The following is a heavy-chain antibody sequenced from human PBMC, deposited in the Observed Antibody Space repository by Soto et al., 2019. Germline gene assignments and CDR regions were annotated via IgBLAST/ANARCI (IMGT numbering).Heavy chain of an antibody. J-gene: IGHJ6*02. CDR3: AKDVGYYDFLTGFYYYYGMDV. CDR2: ISGSGGST. D-gene: IGHD3-9*01. CDR1: GFTFSNSG. V-gene: IGHV3-23*01. Sequence: GGSLRLSCAASGFTFSNSGMSWVRQAPGKGLEWVSSISGSGGSTNYADSVKGRFTISRDNSKNTLCLQMNSLRAEDTAVYYCAKDVGYYDFLTGFYYYYGMDVWGQGTTVTVSS.